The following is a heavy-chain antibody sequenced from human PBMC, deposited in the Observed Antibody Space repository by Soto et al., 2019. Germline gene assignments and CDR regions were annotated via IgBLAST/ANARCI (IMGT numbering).Heavy chain of an antibody. CDR2: IIPIFGTA. J-gene: IGHJ4*02. CDR3: ARDRLRGYDNSGFYF. D-gene: IGHD3-22*01. CDR1: GGSFSSYA. Sequence: ASVKVSCEASGGSFSSYAISWVRQAPGQGLEWMGEIIPIFGTANYAQKFQGRVTITADESTSTAYMELSSLRSEDTAVYYCARDRLRGYDNSGFYFWGQGTPVTV. V-gene: IGHV1-69*13.